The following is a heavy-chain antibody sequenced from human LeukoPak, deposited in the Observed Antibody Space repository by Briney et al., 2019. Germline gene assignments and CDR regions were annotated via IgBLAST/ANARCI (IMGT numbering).Heavy chain of an antibody. CDR3: ARFDSRRAFDI. CDR1: GFTFSNYW. V-gene: IGHV3-7*01. CDR2: INEGGSDK. D-gene: IGHD1-14*01. Sequence: PGGSLRLSCAASGFTFSNYWMSWVRQAPGKGLEWVANINEGGSDKYYADSVKGRFSISRDSAENSLYLQMDSLRVEATAVYYCARFDSRRAFDIWGQGTMVTVSS. J-gene: IGHJ3*02.